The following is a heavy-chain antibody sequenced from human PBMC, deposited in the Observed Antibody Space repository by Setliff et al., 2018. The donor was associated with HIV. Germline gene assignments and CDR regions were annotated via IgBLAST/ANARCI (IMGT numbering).Heavy chain of an antibody. J-gene: IGHJ3*02. V-gene: IGHV3-33*08. D-gene: IGHD5-12*01. CDR3: ARGTGYSGYDSSDAFDI. CDR2: IWYDGSNK. Sequence: GGSLRLSCAASGFTFDDYGMSWVRLAPGKGLEWVAVIWYDGSNKYYADSVRGRFTISRDNARDSLYLQMNSLRADDTAVYYCARGTGYSGYDSSDAFDIWGQGTMVTVSS. CDR1: GFTFDDYG.